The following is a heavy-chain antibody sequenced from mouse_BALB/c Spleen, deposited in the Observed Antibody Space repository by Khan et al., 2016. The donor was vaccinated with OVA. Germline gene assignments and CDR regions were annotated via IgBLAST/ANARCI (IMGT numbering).Heavy chain of an antibody. CDR2: INPNNGGT. D-gene: IGHD1-2*01. J-gene: IGHJ1*01. V-gene: IGHV1-22*01. Sequence: EVQLQQSGPELVKPGASVKISCKTSGYTFTEYTMHWVTQSHGKSLEWIGRINPNNGGTSYNQKFKGKATLTVDKSSSTAYMELRSLTSEDSAVYDCARRDYDGYYWFFDVWGAGTTVTVSS. CDR3: ARRDYDGYYWFFDV. CDR1: GYTFTEYT.